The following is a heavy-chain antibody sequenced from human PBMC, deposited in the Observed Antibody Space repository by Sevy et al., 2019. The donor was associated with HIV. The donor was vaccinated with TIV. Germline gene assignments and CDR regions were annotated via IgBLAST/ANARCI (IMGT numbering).Heavy chain of an antibody. CDR3: ASLVVVVAAIPA. D-gene: IGHD2-15*01. CDR2: LSFGCGKI. J-gene: IGHJ5*02. CDR1: GFDFSIYS. V-gene: IGHV3-23*01. Sequence: GGSLRLSCAASGFDFSIYSMSWVRQAPGKGLEWVSTLSFGCGKINYADSVKGRFTISRDNSKSSVYLQMNNMRVEDTAVYYCASLVVVVAAIPAWGQGTLVTVSS.